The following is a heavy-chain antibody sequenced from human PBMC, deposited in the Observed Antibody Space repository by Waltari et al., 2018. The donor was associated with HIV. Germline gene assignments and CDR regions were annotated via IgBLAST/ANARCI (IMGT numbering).Heavy chain of an antibody. CDR1: GFTFSSYG. J-gene: IGHJ4*02. V-gene: IGHV3-33*01. CDR3: ARDLTYSYEQIDY. CDR2: IWDDGSNY. D-gene: IGHD3-3*01. Sequence: QVQLVESGGGVVQPGRSLRLSCAASGFTFSSYGMHWVRQAPGKGWEWVAVIWDDGSNYSYADSVKGRFTISRENSKNTLYLQMNSLRAEDSAVYYCARDLTYSYEQIDYWGQGTQVTVSS.